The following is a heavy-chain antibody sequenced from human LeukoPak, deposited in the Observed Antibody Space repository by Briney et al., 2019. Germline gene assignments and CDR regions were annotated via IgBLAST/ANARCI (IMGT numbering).Heavy chain of an antibody. D-gene: IGHD1-26*01. CDR1: GGSIGSSSYY. CDR2: IYYSGST. Sequence: SETLSLTCTVSGGSIGSSSYYWGWIRQPPGKGLEWIGSIYYSGSTYYKTSLKSRVTISVDTSKNQFSLKLSSVTAADTAVYYCARHVVGATFYCFDNWGQGTLVTVSS. J-gene: IGHJ4*02. V-gene: IGHV4-39*01. CDR3: ARHVVGATFYCFDN.